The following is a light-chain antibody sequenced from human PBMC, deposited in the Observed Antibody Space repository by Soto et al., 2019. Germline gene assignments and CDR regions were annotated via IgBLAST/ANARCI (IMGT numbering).Light chain of an antibody. J-gene: IGKJ1*01. CDR3: QHYNSYSEA. CDR2: AAS. V-gene: IGKV1-9*01. Sequence: DIQLTQSPSFLSASVGDTVSITCRASQGISLFLAWYQQRPGKAPDLLIYAASSLESGVPSRFSGSGSGTELTLTITSLQPEDFATYYCQHYNSYSEAFGQGTKVELK. CDR1: QGISLF.